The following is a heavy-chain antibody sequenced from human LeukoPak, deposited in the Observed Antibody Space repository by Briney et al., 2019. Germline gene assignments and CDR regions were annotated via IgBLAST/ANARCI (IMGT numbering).Heavy chain of an antibody. V-gene: IGHV4-61*02. J-gene: IGHJ4*02. CDR2: IHPSGST. CDR1: GSSIMSGNYY. D-gene: IGHD1-26*01. Sequence: QVQLQESGPGLVKPSQTLSLTCTVAGSSIMSGNYYGSWVRQDAGQGLEWIGRIHPSGSTNYNPSLKSRVTISVDTTKNQFSLKLSSVTAADTAVYYCAGSYRLDYWGQGTLVTVSS. CDR3: AGSYRLDY.